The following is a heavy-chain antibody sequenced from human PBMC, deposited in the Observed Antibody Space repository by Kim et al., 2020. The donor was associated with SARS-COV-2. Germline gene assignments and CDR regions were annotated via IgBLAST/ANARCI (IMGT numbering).Heavy chain of an antibody. V-gene: IGHV3-30*03. D-gene: IGHD6-19*01. Sequence: GGSLRLSCKASGFALTNCGMRWVRQAPGTGLEWVSFVSDDGGVNYYGETVKGRFTISRDTSKNTLFLQMDSLRAEDTAVYYCTRGAVAANDAFGNWGQGSLVTVSS. CDR1: GFALTNCG. CDR2: VSDDGGVN. J-gene: IGHJ3*02. CDR3: TRGAVAANDAFGN.